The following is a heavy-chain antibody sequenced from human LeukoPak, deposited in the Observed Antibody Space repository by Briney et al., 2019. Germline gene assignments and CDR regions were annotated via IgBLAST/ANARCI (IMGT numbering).Heavy chain of an antibody. CDR2: IYYSGST. J-gene: IGHJ6*02. V-gene: IGHV4-39*07. CDR3: ARGGYCSSTSCYTRHYYYYGMDV. D-gene: IGHD2-2*02. CDR1: GGSISSSSYY. Sequence: PSETLSLTCTVSGGSISSSSYYWGWIRQPPGKGLEWIGSIYYSGSTYYNPSLKSRVTISVDTSKNQFSLKLSSVTAADTAVYYCARGGYCSSTSCYTRHYYYYGMDVWGQGTTVTVSS.